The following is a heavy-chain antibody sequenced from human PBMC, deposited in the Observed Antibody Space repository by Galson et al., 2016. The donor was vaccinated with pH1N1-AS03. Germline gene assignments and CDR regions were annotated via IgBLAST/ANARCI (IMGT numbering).Heavy chain of an antibody. CDR2: IGSGGIPI. CDR3: ARGWLENTLDI. J-gene: IGHJ3*02. CDR1: GFTFSTYS. V-gene: IGHV3-48*02. Sequence: SLRLSCATSGFTFSTYSMDWVRQAPGRGLEWVSFIGSGGIPIYYADSVKGRFTISRDNARNSVYLQMNSLRDEDTAVYYCARGWLENTLDIWGQGTMVTVSS. D-gene: IGHD5-24*01.